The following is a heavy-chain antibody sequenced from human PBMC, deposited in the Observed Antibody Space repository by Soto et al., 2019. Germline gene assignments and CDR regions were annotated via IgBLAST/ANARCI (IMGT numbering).Heavy chain of an antibody. D-gene: IGHD3-16*01. CDR2: IYYSGST. CDR3: ARSDDYVWGSYQSDAFDI. V-gene: IGHV4-59*01. Sequence: QVQLQESGPGLVKPSETLSLTCTVSGGSISSYYWSWIRQPPGKGLEWIGYIYYSGSTNYNPSLTSRVTISVDTSKNQFSLKLSSVTAADTAVYYCARSDDYVWGSYQSDAFDIWGQGTMVTVSS. J-gene: IGHJ3*02. CDR1: GGSISSYY.